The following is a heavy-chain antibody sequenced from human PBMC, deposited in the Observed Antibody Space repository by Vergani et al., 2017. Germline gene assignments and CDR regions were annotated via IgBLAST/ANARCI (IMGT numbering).Heavy chain of an antibody. CDR3: AGDISPRSNIAAADYYYGMDV. J-gene: IGHJ6*02. Sequence: QLVQSGPEVKKPGASVKVSCKASGYTFTGYYMHWVRQAPGQGLEWMGWINPNSCGTNYAQKFQGWVTMTRDTSISTGYMELSRLRSDDTAVYDCAGDISPRSNIAAADYYYGMDVWGQGTTVTVSS. V-gene: IGHV1-2*04. CDR2: INPNSCGT. CDR1: GYTFTGYY. D-gene: IGHD6-13*01.